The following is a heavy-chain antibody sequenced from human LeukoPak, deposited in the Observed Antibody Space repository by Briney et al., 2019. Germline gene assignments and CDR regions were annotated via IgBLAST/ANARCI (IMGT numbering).Heavy chain of an antibody. J-gene: IGHJ6*04. Sequence: SETLSLTCAVYGGSFSGYYWSWIRQPPGKGLEWIGEINHSGSTNYNPPLKGRVTISVDTSKNQFSLKLSSVTAADTAVYYCASRRIYDFWSGYYQGMDVWGKGTTVTVSS. V-gene: IGHV4-34*01. CDR1: GGSFSGYY. CDR3: ASRRIYDFWSGYYQGMDV. CDR2: INHSGST. D-gene: IGHD3-3*01.